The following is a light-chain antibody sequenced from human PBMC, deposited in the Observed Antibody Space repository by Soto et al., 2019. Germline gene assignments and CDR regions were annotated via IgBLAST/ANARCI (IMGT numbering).Light chain of an antibody. V-gene: IGLV2-14*01. Sequence: QSALTQPASVSGSPGQSITISCTGTSSDVGGYNYVSWYQQHPGKAPKFMIYDVSNRPSGVSNRFSGSKSGNTASLTISGLQAEDEADYYCCSYAGSNNFGVFGGGTKLTVL. J-gene: IGLJ3*02. CDR1: SSDVGGYNY. CDR3: CSYAGSNNFGV. CDR2: DVS.